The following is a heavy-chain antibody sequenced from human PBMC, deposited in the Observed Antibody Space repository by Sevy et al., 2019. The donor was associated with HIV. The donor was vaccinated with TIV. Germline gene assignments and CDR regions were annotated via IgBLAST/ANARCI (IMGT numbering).Heavy chain of an antibody. D-gene: IGHD6-19*01. CDR3: AKGHGGAVAGRAIDP. CDR2: ISGSGGST. J-gene: IGHJ5*02. V-gene: IGHV3-23*01. CDR1: GFTFSSYA. Sequence: GGSLRLSCAASGFTFSSYAMSWVRQAPGKGLEWVSAISGSGGSTYYADSVKGRFTISRDNSKNTLYLQMNSLRAEDTAVYYCAKGHGGAVAGRAIDPWGQGTLVTVSS.